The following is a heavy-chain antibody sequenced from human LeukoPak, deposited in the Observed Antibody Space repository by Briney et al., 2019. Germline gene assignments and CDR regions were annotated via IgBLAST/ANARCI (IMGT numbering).Heavy chain of an antibody. J-gene: IGHJ4*02. Sequence: PGGSLRLPCAASGFTFSSYAMSWVRQAPGKGLEWVSAISGSGGSTYYADSVKGRFTISRDNSKNTLYLQMNSLRAEDTAVYYCAKGWHYYGSGSCDYWGQGTLVTVSS. CDR2: ISGSGGST. D-gene: IGHD3-10*01. CDR1: GFTFSSYA. V-gene: IGHV3-23*01. CDR3: AKGWHYYGSGSCDY.